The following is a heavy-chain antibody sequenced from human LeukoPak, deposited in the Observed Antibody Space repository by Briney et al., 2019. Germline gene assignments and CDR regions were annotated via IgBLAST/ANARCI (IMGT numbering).Heavy chain of an antibody. J-gene: IGHJ6*03. CDR2: ISAYNGNT. D-gene: IGHD6-13*01. CDR1: GYTFTSYG. V-gene: IGHV1-18*01. CDR3: ARGIAAAADWVYYYYYMDV. Sequence: ASVKVSCKASGYTFTSYGISWVRQAPGQGLEWMGWISAYNGNTNYAQKLQGRVTMTTDTSTSTAYMELSSLRSEDTAVYYCARGIAAAADWVYYYYYMDVWGKGTTVTVSS.